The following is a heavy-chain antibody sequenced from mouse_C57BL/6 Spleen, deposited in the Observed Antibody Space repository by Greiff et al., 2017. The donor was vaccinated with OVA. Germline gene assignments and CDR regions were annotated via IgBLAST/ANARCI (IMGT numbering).Heavy chain of an antibody. J-gene: IGHJ4*01. CDR1: GYTFTDYY. CDR3: ARGPTMVTTATDYYYAMDY. V-gene: IGHV1-19*01. Sequence: EVQLQQSGPVLVKPGASVKMSCKASGYTFTDYYMNWVKQSHGKSLEWIGVINPYNGGTSYNQKFKGKATLTVDKSSSTAYMELNSLTSEDSAVYYCARGPTMVTTATDYYYAMDYWGQGTSVTVSS. D-gene: IGHD2-9*01. CDR2: INPYNGGT.